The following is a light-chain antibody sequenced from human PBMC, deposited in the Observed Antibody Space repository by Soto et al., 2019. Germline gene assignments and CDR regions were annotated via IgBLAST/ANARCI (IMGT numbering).Light chain of an antibody. CDR2: EVS. V-gene: IGLV2-8*01. CDR3: TSYAGTYSFFYV. Sequence: QSALTQPPSASGSPGQSVTISCTGTSSDVGAYNYVSWYQRLPGKAPKLIIYEVSKRPSGVPDRFSGSKSGNTASLTVSGLQAEDEADYYCTSYAGTYSFFYVFGTGTNVTVL. CDR1: SSDVGAYNY. J-gene: IGLJ1*01.